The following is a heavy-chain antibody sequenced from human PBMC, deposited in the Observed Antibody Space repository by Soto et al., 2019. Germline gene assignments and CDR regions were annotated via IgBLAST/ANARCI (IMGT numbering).Heavy chain of an antibody. CDR3: ASGAIVVLRGVNYFDY. V-gene: IGHV3-23*01. Sequence: EVQLLESGGGLVQPGGSLRLSCSASGFTFRNYAMTWVRQAPGKGLEWVSVISTSAGSTYYADSVKGRFTISRDNSKNTLFLQLNSLRADDTAVYYCASGAIVVLRGVNYFDYCGQGTMVTVSS. J-gene: IGHJ4*02. D-gene: IGHD3-22*01. CDR2: ISTSAGST. CDR1: GFTFRNYA.